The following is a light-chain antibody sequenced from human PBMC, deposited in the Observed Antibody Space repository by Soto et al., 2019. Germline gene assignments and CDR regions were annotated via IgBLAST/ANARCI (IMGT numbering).Light chain of an antibody. CDR2: DAS. CDR3: QQYNNWPRT. Sequence: IVMTQSPATLSVSPGERATLSCRASQNVNYNLAWYQQKPGQAPSLLIHDASIRATAIPARFSGSGSGTYFFFTFSSLQSEDFAVYYCQQYNNWPRTFGQGTKV. CDR1: QNVNYN. V-gene: IGKV3-15*01. J-gene: IGKJ1*01.